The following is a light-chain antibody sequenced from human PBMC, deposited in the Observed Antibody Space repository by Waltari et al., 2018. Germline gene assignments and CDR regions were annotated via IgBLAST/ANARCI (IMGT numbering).Light chain of an antibody. J-gene: IGKJ1*01. CDR2: VAS. CDR1: QSLLHSNGNNY. Sequence: DIVMTQSPLSLPVTPGEPASISCRSSQSLLHSNGNNYLVWYLQKTGRSPQLLIQVASTPAAGVPAVSMRSGSGTDYTPKISRVEAEDVGGYYCMKTLQTPQTFGQGTKVEIK. CDR3: MKTLQTPQT. V-gene: IGKV2-28*01.